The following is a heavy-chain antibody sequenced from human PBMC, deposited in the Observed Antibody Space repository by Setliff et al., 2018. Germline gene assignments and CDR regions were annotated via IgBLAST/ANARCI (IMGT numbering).Heavy chain of an antibody. J-gene: IGHJ4*02. Sequence: ASVKVSCKVSGYTLTELSMHWVRQDPGKGLEWMGGFDPEDGETIYAQKFQGRVTMTEDTSTDTAYMELSSLRSEDTAVYYCATLAFTYYYDSSGYYPHDYWGQGTLVTVSS. CDR3: ATLAFTYYYDSSGYYPHDY. CDR2: FDPEDGET. V-gene: IGHV1-24*01. D-gene: IGHD3-22*01. CDR1: GYTLTELS.